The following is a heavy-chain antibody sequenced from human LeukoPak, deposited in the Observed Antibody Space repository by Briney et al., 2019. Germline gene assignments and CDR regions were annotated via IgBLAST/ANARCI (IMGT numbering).Heavy chain of an antibody. D-gene: IGHD2/OR15-2a*01. J-gene: IGHJ6*03. CDR3: ASHCNPDDYYYYYYMDV. CDR2: MIPIFGTA. V-gene: IGHV1-69*01. Sequence: ASVKVSCKASGGTFSSYAISWVRQAPGQGLEWMGGMIPIFGTANYAQKFQGRVTITADESTTTAYMELSSLRYADTAVYYCASHCNPDDYYYYYYMDVWGKGTTVTDSS. CDR1: GGTFSSYA.